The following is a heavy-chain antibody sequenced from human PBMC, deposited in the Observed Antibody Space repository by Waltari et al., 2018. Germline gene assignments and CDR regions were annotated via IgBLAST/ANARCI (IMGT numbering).Heavy chain of an antibody. Sequence: EMQLLESGGGLVQPGGSLRLSCAASGFPFSTYTMNWVRQAPGKGREGGAVMTVRGLMEYGDFVKGLFIIARENSKNTLYLEIYRLRVQETARCYCAKDEGARLAPTFGMDAWGQGTTVIVSS. J-gene: IGHJ6*02. CDR2: MTVRGLM. V-gene: IGHV3-23*01. D-gene: IGHD6-6*01. CDR3: AKDEGARLAPTFGMDA. CDR1: GFPFSTYT.